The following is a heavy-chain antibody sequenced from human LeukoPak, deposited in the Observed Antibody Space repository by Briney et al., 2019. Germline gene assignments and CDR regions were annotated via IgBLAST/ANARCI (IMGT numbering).Heavy chain of an antibody. D-gene: IGHD1-7*01. CDR3: ARTRGELYNWFDP. CDR1: GGTFSSYS. CDR2: IIPIFGKA. V-gene: IGHV1-69*13. Sequence: SVTVSCKASGGTFSSYSISWVRQAPGQGLEWMGGIIPIFGKANYAQKFQGRVTINADESTSTAYMELSSLRSEDTAVYYCARTRGELYNWFDPWGQGTLVTVSS. J-gene: IGHJ5*02.